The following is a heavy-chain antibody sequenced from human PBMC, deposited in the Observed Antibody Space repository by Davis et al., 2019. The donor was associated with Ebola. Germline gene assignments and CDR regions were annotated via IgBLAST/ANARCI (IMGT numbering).Heavy chain of an antibody. CDR2: KYYASKWYS. CDR3: ARGWLRGGMDV. D-gene: IGHD5-18*01. Sequence: HSQTLSLTCAISVDVVSVRSGGCNWIRQSPSRGLGWPGRKYYASKWYSDYAVSVKSRISFTPDTSKNHFSLQLKSVTPEDTALYYWARGWLRGGMDVWGEGTTVTV. CDR1: VDVVSVRSGG. V-gene: IGHV6-1*01. J-gene: IGHJ6*02.